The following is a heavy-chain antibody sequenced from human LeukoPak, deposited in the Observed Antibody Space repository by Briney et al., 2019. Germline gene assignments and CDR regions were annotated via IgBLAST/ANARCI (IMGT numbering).Heavy chain of an antibody. J-gene: IGHJ6*02. CDR3: ARGDCSGGSCYSIRLEPFSDYYYGMDV. Sequence: ASVKVSCKASGYTFTSYDISWVRQAPGQGLEWMGWISAYNGNTNYAQKLQGRVTMTTDTSTSTAYMELRSLRSDDTAVYYCARGDCSGGSCYSIRLEPFSDYYYGMDVWGQGTTVTVSS. V-gene: IGHV1-18*01. CDR1: GYTFTSYD. D-gene: IGHD2-15*01. CDR2: ISAYNGNT.